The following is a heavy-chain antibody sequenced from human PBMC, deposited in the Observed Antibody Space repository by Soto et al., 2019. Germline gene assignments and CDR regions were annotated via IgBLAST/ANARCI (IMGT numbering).Heavy chain of an antibody. CDR2: IYPRDSDT. CDR1: GFSFTIDW. Sequence: GEALKSSCAGSGFSFTIDWIAWVRQVPGKGLECIGIIYPRDSDTRYNPSFQGNVTISVDEYVNKAYLQWSRLRTSDNAMYFCEKKGVSHAFAIRGQGTTVPVSS. J-gene: IGHJ3*02. CDR3: EKKGVSHAFAI. V-gene: IGHV5-51*01.